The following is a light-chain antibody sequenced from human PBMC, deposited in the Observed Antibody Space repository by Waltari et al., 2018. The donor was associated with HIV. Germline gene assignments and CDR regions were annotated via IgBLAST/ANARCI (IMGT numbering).Light chain of an antibody. V-gene: IGLV1-40*01. Sequence: QSVLPQPPSVSGAPGQRVTISCTRNSSNIGAGYDVHWYQQLPGIAPKLRIYGDSNRPSGVPDRFSGSKSGTSASLAITGLQAEDEADYYCQSYDSSLSGFWVFGGGTKLTVL. CDR2: GDS. CDR1: SSNIGAGYD. J-gene: IGLJ3*02. CDR3: QSYDSSLSGFWV.